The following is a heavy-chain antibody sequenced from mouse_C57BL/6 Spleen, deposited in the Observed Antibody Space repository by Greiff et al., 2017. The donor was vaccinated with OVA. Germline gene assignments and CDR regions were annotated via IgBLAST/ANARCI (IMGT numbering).Heavy chain of an antibody. CDR3: ARGYDGYYAMDY. J-gene: IGHJ4*01. CDR2: IYPGGGYT. Sequence: VQLQQSGAELVRPGTSVKMSCKASGYTFTNYWIGWAKQRPGHGLEWIGDIYPGGGYTNYNEKFKGKATQTADKSSSTAYMQFSSLTSEDSAIYYCARGYDGYYAMDYWGQGTSVTVSS. D-gene: IGHD2-3*01. CDR1: GYTFTNYW. V-gene: IGHV1-63*01.